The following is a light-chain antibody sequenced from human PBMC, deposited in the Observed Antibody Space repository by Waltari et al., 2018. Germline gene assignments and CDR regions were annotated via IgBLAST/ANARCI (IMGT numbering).Light chain of an antibody. V-gene: IGLV7-46*01. Sequence: QAVVTQEPSLTVSPGGTVPPPCGSTPGPVTNNHLPYRFQQKPGQAPRALIYDGTNRQSWTPARFSGSLVGGKAALTLSGAQPEDETVYYCLLSYAGARVFGGGTKLTVL. J-gene: IGLJ3*02. CDR2: DGT. CDR1: PGPVTNNHL. CDR3: LLSYAGARV.